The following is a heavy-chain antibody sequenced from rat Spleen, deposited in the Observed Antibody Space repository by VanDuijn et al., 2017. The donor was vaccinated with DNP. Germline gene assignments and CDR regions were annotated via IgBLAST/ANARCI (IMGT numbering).Heavy chain of an antibody. J-gene: IGHJ4*01. CDR3: ATHGSISTISTGAMDV. V-gene: IGHV5S13*01. D-gene: IGHD1-2*01. CDR1: GLTFSDYG. Sequence: EVQLVESGGGLVQPGRSVKVSCVASGLTFSDYGMAWVRQTPTRGLEWVASIGIRGASTFYRDSVTGRFTISRDNAKTTLYLQMDSLRSEDTATYYCATHGSISTISTGAMDVWGQGTSVTVSS. CDR2: IGIRGAST.